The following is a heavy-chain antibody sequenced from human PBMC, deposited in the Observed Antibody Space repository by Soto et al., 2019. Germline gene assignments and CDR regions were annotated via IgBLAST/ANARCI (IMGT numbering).Heavy chain of an antibody. Sequence: PGESLKISCKGSGYSFTSYWISWVRQMPGKGLEWMGRIDPSDSYTNYSPSFQGHVTISADKSISTAYLQWSSLKASDTAMYYCARLLRDSQWELLHPYSYGMDVWGQGTTVTVSS. V-gene: IGHV5-10-1*01. D-gene: IGHD1-26*01. CDR1: GYSFTSYW. J-gene: IGHJ6*02. CDR2: IDPSDSYT. CDR3: ARLLRDSQWELLHPYSYGMDV.